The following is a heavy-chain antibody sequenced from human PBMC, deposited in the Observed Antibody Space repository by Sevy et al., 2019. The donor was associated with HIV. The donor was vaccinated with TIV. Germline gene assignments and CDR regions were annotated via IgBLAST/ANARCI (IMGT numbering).Heavy chain of an antibody. CDR2: ISNTGGTT. J-gene: IGHJ4*02. CDR3: ARITVWRFDY. D-gene: IGHD1-1*01. CDR1: GFTFSDYY. Sequence: GGSLRLSCAASGFTFSDYYMSWIRQAPGKGLEWVSYISNTGGTTYYADSVKGRFTISRDNAKNSLYLQMNSLRAEDTAVYYCARITVWRFDYWGQGTLVTVSS. V-gene: IGHV3-11*04.